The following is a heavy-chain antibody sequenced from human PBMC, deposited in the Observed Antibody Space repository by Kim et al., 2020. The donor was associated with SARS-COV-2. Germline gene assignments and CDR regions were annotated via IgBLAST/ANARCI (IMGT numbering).Heavy chain of an antibody. V-gene: IGHV3-33*06. CDR1: GFTFSSYG. Sequence: GGSLRLSCAASGFTFSSYGMHWVRQAPGKGLEWVAVIWYDGSNKYYADSVKGRFTISRDNSKNTLYLQMSSLRAEDTAVYYCAKGWIQLWSPFDYWGQGTLVTVSS. D-gene: IGHD5-18*01. J-gene: IGHJ4*02. CDR3: AKGWIQLWSPFDY. CDR2: IWYDGSNK.